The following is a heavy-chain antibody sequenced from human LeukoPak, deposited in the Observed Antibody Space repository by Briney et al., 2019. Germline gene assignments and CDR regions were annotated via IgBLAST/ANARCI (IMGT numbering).Heavy chain of an antibody. J-gene: IGHJ4*02. CDR2: ISVYNGNT. V-gene: IGHV1-18*01. CDR1: GYTFTSYV. Sequence: VASVTVSFKASGYTFTSYVSNWVRQPPGQGLEGMGWISVYNGNTNYAQKLQGRVTMTTDTSTSTTYMELRSLRSDDTAVYYCARGQVGATRGYYSDYWGQGTLVTVSS. CDR3: ARGQVGATRGYYSDY. D-gene: IGHD1-26*01.